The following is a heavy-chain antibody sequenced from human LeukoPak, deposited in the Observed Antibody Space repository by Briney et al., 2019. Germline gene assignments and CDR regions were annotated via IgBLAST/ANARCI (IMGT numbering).Heavy chain of an antibody. J-gene: IGHJ6*02. D-gene: IGHD3-22*01. Sequence: GESLKISCKGSGYSFTSYWIGWVRQMPGEGLEWMGIIYPGDSDTRYSPSFQGQVTISADKSISTAYLQWSSLKASDTAMYYCARTPSYYDSSGYYYYGMDVWGQGTTVTVSS. CDR3: ARTPSYYDSSGYYYYGMDV. CDR2: IYPGDSDT. V-gene: IGHV5-51*01. CDR1: GYSFTSYW.